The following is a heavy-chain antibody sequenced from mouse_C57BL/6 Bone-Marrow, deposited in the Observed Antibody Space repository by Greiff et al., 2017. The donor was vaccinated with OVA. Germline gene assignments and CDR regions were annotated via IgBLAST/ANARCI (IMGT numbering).Heavy chain of an antibody. CDR3: AGTLNYYYGSRFAY. V-gene: IGHV3-6*01. Sequence: DVKLQESGPGLVKPSPSLSLTCSATGYSITSGYYWNLIRQFPGNKLEWMGFKSYDGSNNYNPSLKNRISITRDTSKKQIFLKLNSVTTEHTATYYGAGTLNYYYGSRFAYWGQGTLVTVSA. CDR1: GYSITSGYY. CDR2: KSYDGSN. J-gene: IGHJ3*01. D-gene: IGHD1-1*01.